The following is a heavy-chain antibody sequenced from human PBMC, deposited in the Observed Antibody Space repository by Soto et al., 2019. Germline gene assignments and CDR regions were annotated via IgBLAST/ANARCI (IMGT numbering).Heavy chain of an antibody. Sequence: SESLSLTCPVSGGSCSGYYWSWIRQSPGRGLEWLGYIFYRGTTLYSPSVQSRLSITVDTSKNQFPLKMRSVTAADTAIYYCTRHAIIARLQYGMDVWGRGTTVTVSS. CDR1: GGSCSGYY. V-gene: IGHV4-59*01. CDR3: TRHAIIARLQYGMDV. D-gene: IGHD1-26*01. CDR2: IFYRGTT. J-gene: IGHJ6*02.